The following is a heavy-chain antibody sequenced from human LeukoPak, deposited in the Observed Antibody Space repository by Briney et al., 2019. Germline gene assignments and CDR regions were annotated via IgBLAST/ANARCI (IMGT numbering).Heavy chain of an antibody. D-gene: IGHD6-19*01. J-gene: IGHJ4*02. CDR3: ARVMGGWMYFDY. CDR2: INPSGGST. Sequence: ASVNVSCTAAGYTFTSYYRHWVRQAPGQGLEWMGIINPSGGSTSYAQKFQGRVTMTRDTSTSTVYMELSSLRSEDTAVYYCARVMGGWMYFDYWGQGTLVTVSS. V-gene: IGHV1-46*01. CDR1: GYTFTSYY.